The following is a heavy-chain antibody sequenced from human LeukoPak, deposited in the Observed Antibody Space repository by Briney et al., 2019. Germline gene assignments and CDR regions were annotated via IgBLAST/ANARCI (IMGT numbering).Heavy chain of an antibody. CDR2: ISGSGGST. CDR3: AKDEWLRGYFDY. V-gene: IGHV3-23*01. D-gene: IGHD5-12*01. J-gene: IGHJ4*02. CDR1: GFTFSSYA. Sequence: GPLRLSCAASGFTFSSYAMSWVRQAPGKGLEWVSAISGSGGSTYYADSVKGRFTISRDNSKNTLYLQMNSLRAEDTAVYYCAKDEWLRGYFDYWGQGTLVTVSS.